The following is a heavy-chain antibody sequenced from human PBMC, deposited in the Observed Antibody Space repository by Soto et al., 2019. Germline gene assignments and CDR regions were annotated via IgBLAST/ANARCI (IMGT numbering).Heavy chain of an antibody. Sequence: EVQLLESGGGLVQPGGSLRLSCAASGFTFSSYAMSWVRKAPGEGLEWVSAISGGGGNTHYADSVKGRFTISRDNSENTLYLQMSSLRVEDTAVYYCAKDVGFLEWLSDYWGQGTLVTVSP. CDR1: GFTFSSYA. CDR2: ISGGGGNT. J-gene: IGHJ4*02. D-gene: IGHD3-3*01. CDR3: AKDVGFLEWLSDY. V-gene: IGHV3-23*01.